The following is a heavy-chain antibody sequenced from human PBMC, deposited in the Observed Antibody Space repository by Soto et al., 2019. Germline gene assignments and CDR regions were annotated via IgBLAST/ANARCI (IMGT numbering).Heavy chain of an antibody. J-gene: IGHJ5*02. CDR2: IDGSGGIT. CDR3: VKNSGWFNT. CDR1: GFTFGTTD. D-gene: IGHD3-10*01. Sequence: QLLQSGGGLVQPGGSLTLSCAASGFTFGTTDMSWVRQAPGEGLEWVSTIDGSGGITYYADSVKGRFTISRDNSRNTVYLQMNSLRGDDTALYYGVKNSGWFNTLGQGALVTVSS. V-gene: IGHV3-23*01.